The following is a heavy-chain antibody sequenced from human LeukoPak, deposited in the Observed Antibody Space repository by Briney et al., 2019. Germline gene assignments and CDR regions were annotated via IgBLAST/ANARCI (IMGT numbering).Heavy chain of an antibody. Sequence: SETLSLTCTVSGGSISSSSYYWSWIRQPPGKGLEWIGSIYYSGSTYYNPSLKSRVTISVDTSKNQFSLKLSSVTAADTAVYYCARRPVVVAAKGRYFDYWGQGTLVTVSS. V-gene: IGHV4-39*01. CDR1: GGSISSSSYY. J-gene: IGHJ4*02. CDR3: ARRPVVVAAKGRYFDY. CDR2: IYYSGST. D-gene: IGHD2-15*01.